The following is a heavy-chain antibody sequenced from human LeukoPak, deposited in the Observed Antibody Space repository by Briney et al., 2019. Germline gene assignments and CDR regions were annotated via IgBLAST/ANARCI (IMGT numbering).Heavy chain of an antibody. CDR1: GFTFSSYA. CDR2: ISYDGSNK. CDR3: ARDSMEVVAATDDAFDI. V-gene: IGHV3-30*04. J-gene: IGHJ3*02. D-gene: IGHD2-15*01. Sequence: PGGSLRLSCAASGFTFSSYAMHWVRQAPGKGLEWVAVISYDGSNKYYAASVKGRFTISRDNSKNTLYLQMHSLRAEDTAVYYCARDSMEVVAATDDAFDIWGQGTMVTVSS.